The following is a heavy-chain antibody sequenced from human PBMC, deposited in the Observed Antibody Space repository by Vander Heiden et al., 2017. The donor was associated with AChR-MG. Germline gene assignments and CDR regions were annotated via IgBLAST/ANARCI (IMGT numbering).Heavy chain of an antibody. Sequence: EVQLLESGGGLVQPGGSLRPACAASGCSFSSYAMSWVRQAPGKGLEWVSAISGSGGSTYYADSVKGRFTISRDNSKNTLYLQMNSLRAEDTAVYYCAKKGPRDPYSSGWYPWGQGTLVTVSS. CDR1: GCSFSSYA. V-gene: IGHV3-23*01. CDR2: ISGSGGST. J-gene: IGHJ5*02. CDR3: AKKGPRDPYSSGWYP. D-gene: IGHD6-19*01.